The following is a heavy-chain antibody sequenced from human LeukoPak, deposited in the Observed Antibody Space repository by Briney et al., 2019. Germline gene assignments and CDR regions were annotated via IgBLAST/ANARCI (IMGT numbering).Heavy chain of an antibody. D-gene: IGHD5-12*01. J-gene: IGHJ3*01. CDR3: ARGGYSGFDV. CDR2: IGKAGDT. Sequence: GGSLRLSCAASGLTFSTYDMHWVRQATGEGLEWVSGIGKAGDTYYVGSVKGRFTISRENAKNSLYLQMNSLRSGDMAAYYCARGGYSGFDVWGQGTVVTVSS. CDR1: GLTFSTYD. V-gene: IGHV3-13*04.